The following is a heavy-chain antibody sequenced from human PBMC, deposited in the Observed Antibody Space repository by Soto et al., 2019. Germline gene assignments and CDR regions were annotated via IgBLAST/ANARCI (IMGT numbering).Heavy chain of an antibody. CDR2: ISYDGNDK. CDR1: GFSFSFYG. J-gene: IGHJ4*02. D-gene: IGHD3-16*01. V-gene: IGHV3-30*18. Sequence: QVQLVESGGGVVQPGRSLRLSCAGSGFSFSFYGMHWVRQAPGKGLAWVASISYDGNDKYYADSVKGRFTIPRDDYKNTLYLQVNSLGPEDTGVYHCAKDGKSLGKSTRVYCFDYWGQGTLVTVSA. CDR3: AKDGKSLGKSTRVYCFDY.